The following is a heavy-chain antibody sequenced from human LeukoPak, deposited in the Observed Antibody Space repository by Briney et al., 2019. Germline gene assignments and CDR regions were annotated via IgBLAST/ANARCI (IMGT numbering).Heavy chain of an antibody. D-gene: IGHD6-19*01. CDR2: IYYSGST. Sequence: PSETLSPTCTASGGSISSYYCSWIRQPPGKGLEWIGYIYYSGSTNYNPSLKSRVTISVDTSKNQFSLNLSSVTAADTAVYYCARDLLSTAGYFDYWGQGTLVTVSS. J-gene: IGHJ4*02. CDR3: ARDLLSTAGYFDY. V-gene: IGHV4-59*01. CDR1: GGSISSYY.